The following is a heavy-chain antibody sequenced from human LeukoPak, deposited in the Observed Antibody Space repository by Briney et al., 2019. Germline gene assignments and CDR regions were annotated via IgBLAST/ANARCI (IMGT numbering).Heavy chain of an antibody. CDR1: GGTFSSYA. CDR2: IIPIFGTA. Sequence: ASVKVSCKASGGTFSSYAISWVRQAPGQGLEWMGGIIPIFGTANYAQKFQGRVTITADESTGTAYMELSSLRSEDTAVYYCAAGVPAASKYYYYYYMDVWGKGTTVTVSS. V-gene: IGHV1-69*13. D-gene: IGHD2-2*01. CDR3: AAGVPAASKYYYYYYMDV. J-gene: IGHJ6*03.